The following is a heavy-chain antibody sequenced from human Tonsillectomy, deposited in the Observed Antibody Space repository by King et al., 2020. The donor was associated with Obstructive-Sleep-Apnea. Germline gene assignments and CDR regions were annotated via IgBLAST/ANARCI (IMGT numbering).Heavy chain of an antibody. J-gene: IGHJ4*02. CDR2: INHSGST. D-gene: IGHD1-26*01. V-gene: IGHV4-34*01. Sequence: VQLQQWGTGLLKPSETLSLICAVYGGSFSDYYWSWIRQPPGRGLEWIGEINHSGSTNLNSSLKSRVTISVDTSRNQFSLKLHSVTAADTAIYYCARVLGAAGPDYYFDYWGQGTLVTVSS. CDR1: GGSFSDYY. CDR3: ARVLGAAGPDYYFDY.